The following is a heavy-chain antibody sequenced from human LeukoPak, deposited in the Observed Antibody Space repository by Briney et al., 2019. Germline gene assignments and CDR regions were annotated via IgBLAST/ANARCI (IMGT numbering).Heavy chain of an antibody. CDR3: ARKKTGATNGLDV. V-gene: IGHV4-39*01. Sequence: SETLSLTCTVSGGSISSSSYYWGWIRQPPGEGPEWIGSISYSGRAHYNPSLKSRVSISVDTSKNQFSLNLSSVTAADTAVYYCARKKTGATNGLDVWGQGTTVTVSS. D-gene: IGHD1-1*01. CDR1: GGSISSSSYY. J-gene: IGHJ6*02. CDR2: ISYSGRA.